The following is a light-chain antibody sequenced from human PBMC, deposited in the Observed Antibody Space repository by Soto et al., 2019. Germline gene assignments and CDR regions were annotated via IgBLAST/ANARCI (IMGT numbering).Light chain of an antibody. CDR3: QQSYSTPLP. Sequence: DIQMTQSPSSLSASIGDRITITCRASQTTSTYLNWYQQIPGKAPKLLIYAASTLQTGVPSRFSGGGSGTLFTLTSRSLQPEDVATYYCQQSYSTPLPLGGGTKVEI. CDR2: AAS. J-gene: IGKJ4*01. V-gene: IGKV1-39*01. CDR1: QTTSTY.